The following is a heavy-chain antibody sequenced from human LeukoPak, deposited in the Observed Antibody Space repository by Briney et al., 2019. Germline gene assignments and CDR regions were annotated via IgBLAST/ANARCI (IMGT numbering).Heavy chain of an antibody. CDR2: IVVGSGNT. CDR3: SAVLGYYGSSGYYPRFDY. CDR1: RWTFTHSA. D-gene: IGHD3-22*01. Sequence: SVQVSRQACRWTFTHSAIQWLRQDRAQRSEWLGWIVVGSGNTSYPQKFQERVTITRDMSTRKAYMALSSLRSEGRAGYCCSAVLGYYGSSGYYPRFDYWGQGTLVSVCS. V-gene: IGHV1-58*02. J-gene: IGHJ4*02.